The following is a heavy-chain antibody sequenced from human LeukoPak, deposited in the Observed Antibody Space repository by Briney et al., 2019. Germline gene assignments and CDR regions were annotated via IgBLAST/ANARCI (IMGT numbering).Heavy chain of an antibody. J-gene: IGHJ5*02. CDR1: GGTFSIYA. D-gene: IGHD1-1*01. CDR2: IIPIFGTA. Sequence: GASVKVSCKSSGGTFSIYAISWVRQAPGQGLEWMGGIIPIFGTANYAQKFQGRVTITADESTSTAYMELSSLRSEDTAVYYCAHQFWKARDWFDPWGQGTLVTVSS. V-gene: IGHV1-69*13. CDR3: AHQFWKARDWFDP.